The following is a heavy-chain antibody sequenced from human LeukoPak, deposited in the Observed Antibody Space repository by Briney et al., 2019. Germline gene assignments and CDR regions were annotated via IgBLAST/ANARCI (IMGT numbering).Heavy chain of an antibody. CDR2: IYYSGST. J-gene: IGHJ3*02. Sequence: SETLSLTCTVSGGSISSYYWSWIRQPPGEGLEWIGYIYYSGSTNYNPSLKSRVTISVDTSKNQFSLKLSSVTAADTAVYYCARDSGSYSRAFDIWGQGTMVTVSS. V-gene: IGHV4-59*01. CDR1: GGSISSYY. D-gene: IGHD1-26*01. CDR3: ARDSGSYSRAFDI.